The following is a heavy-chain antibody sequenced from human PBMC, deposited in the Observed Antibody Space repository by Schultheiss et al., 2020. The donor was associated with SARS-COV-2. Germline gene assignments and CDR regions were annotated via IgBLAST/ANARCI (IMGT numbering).Heavy chain of an antibody. J-gene: IGHJ4*02. D-gene: IGHD5-12*01. V-gene: IGHV1-2*02. CDR3: ARALHSGYDLVRIGPDY. CDR2: INPNSGGT. Sequence: ASVKVSCKASGYTFTGYYMHWVRQAPGQGLEWMGWINPNSGGTNYAQKFQGRVTITADKSTSTAYMELSSLRSEDTAVYYCARALHSGYDLVRIGPDYWGQGTLVTVSS. CDR1: GYTFTGYY.